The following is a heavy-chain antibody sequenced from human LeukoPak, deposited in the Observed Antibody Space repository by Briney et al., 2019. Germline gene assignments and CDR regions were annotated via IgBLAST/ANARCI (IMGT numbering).Heavy chain of an antibody. J-gene: IGHJ4*02. CDR2: ISSDASYD. CDR1: GFTFSSYG. CDR3: AEGGNSSINY. V-gene: IGHV3-30*18. D-gene: IGHD4-11*01. Sequence: GGSLRLSCAASGFTFSSYGMHWVRQAPGKGLEWVAHISSDASYDHYVDSVKGRFTISRDNSKNTLYLQVDSVRGEDAAVYYCAEGGNSSINYWGQGTLVTVSS.